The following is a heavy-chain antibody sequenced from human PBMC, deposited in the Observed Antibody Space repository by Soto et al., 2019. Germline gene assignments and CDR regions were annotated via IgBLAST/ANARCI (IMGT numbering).Heavy chain of an antibody. V-gene: IGHV3-23*01. CDR3: VKLLRSWSGHNDLDV. CDR2: ISGGGGST. D-gene: IGHD1-1*01. J-gene: IGHJ6*02. Sequence: GGSLRLSCTASGLTFSNYAMSWVRQAPGKGLEFVSFISGGGGSTYSADSVKGRFTVSRDNLKNTLSLQMNSLRVEDTAVYYCVKLLRSWSGHNDLDVWGQGTTVTVSS. CDR1: GLTFSNYA.